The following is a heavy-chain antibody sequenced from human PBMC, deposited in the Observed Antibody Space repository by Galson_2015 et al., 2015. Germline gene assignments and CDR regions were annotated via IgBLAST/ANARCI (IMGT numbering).Heavy chain of an antibody. Sequence: CAISGDSVSSHSAAWNWIRQSPSRGLEWLGRTYYRSKWYNDYTGSVKSRITINPDTSKNQFSLQLNSVTPEVTAVYYCAREPFPPRPGYSSGWLGNWFDSWGQGALVTVSS. J-gene: IGHJ5*01. V-gene: IGHV6-1*01. D-gene: IGHD6-19*01. CDR2: TYYRSKWYN. CDR3: AREPFPPRPGYSSGWLGNWFDS. CDR1: GDSVSSHSAA.